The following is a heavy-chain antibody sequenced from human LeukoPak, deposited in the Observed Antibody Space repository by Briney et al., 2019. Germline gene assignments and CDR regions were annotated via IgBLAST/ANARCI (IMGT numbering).Heavy chain of an antibody. Sequence: GGSLRLSCAASGFTFSNYWMHWVRQAPGKGLVWVSRINSDGSNATYADSVKGRFTISRDNAKNTLYLQMNSLRAEDTAVYYCAADRVYYGMDVWGQGTTVTVSS. CDR1: GFTFSNYW. CDR2: INSDGSNA. D-gene: IGHD3-10*01. V-gene: IGHV3-74*01. J-gene: IGHJ6*02. CDR3: AADRVYYGMDV.